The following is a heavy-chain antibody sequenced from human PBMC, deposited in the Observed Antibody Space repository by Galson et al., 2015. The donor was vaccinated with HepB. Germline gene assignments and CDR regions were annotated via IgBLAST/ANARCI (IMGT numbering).Heavy chain of an antibody. CDR1: GFTFSSYS. V-gene: IGHV3-48*01. Sequence: SLRLSCAASGFTFSSYSMNWVRQAPGKGLEWVSYISSSSSTIYYADSVKGRFTISRDNAKNSLYLQMNSLRAEDTAVYYCASHYYDSSGYYDAFDIWGQGTMVTVSS. CDR3: ASHYYDSSGYYDAFDI. CDR2: ISSSSSTI. J-gene: IGHJ3*02. D-gene: IGHD3-22*01.